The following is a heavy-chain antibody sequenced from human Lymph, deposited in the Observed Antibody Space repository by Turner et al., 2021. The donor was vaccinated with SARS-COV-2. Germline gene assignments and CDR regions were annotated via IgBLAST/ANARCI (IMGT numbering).Heavy chain of an antibody. CDR3: ARYGSGGYFYYGLDV. V-gene: IGHV3-30*04. CDR2: ISYDGSNK. J-gene: IGHJ6*02. CDR1: GFTFSTYA. D-gene: IGHD3-10*01. Sequence: QVQLVESGGGVVQPGRSLRPPCAAVGFTFSTYAIHWVRQAAGKGLEWVAVISYDGSNKYYADSVKGRFTISRDNSKNTLYLQMNSLRAEDTAVYYCARYGSGGYFYYGLDVWGQGTTVTVSS.